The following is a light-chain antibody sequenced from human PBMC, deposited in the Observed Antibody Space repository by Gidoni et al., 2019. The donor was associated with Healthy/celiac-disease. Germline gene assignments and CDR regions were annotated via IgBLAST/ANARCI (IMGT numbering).Light chain of an antibody. CDR1: QSVSSY. Sequence: EIVFTQSPATLSLSPGERATLSCRASQSVSSYLAWYQQKPGQAPRLLIYDASNRAPGIPARFSGSGSGTDFTLTISSLEPEDFAVYYCQQRSNWPPEYTFGQGTELEIK. CDR3: QQRSNWPPEYT. CDR2: DAS. J-gene: IGKJ2*01. V-gene: IGKV3-11*01.